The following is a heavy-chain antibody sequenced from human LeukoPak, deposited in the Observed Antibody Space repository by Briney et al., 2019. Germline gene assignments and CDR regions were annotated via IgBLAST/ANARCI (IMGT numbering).Heavy chain of an antibody. CDR3: AREHYDSSGYSDALDI. CDR1: GGSISSYY. J-gene: IGHJ3*02. V-gene: IGHV4-59*01. Sequence: SETLSLTCTVSGGSISSYYWSWIRQPPGKGLEWIGYIYYSGSTNYNPSPKSRVTISVDTSKNQFSLKLSSVTAADTAVYYCAREHYDSSGYSDALDIWGQGTMVTVSS. D-gene: IGHD3-22*01. CDR2: IYYSGST.